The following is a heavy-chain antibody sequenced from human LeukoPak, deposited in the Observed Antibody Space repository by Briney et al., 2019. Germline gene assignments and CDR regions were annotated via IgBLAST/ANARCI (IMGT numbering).Heavy chain of an antibody. CDR1: GGSISSYY. V-gene: IGHV4-59*01. Sequence: PSETLSLTCTVSGGSISSYYFSWIRQPPGKGLEWIGDIDYSGSTNYTPSLKSRVTISVDTSKNQFSLKLSSVTAADTAVYYCARDRAYYYGSGPYYMDVWGKGTTVTVSS. CDR2: IDYSGST. D-gene: IGHD3-10*01. J-gene: IGHJ6*03. CDR3: ARDRAYYYGSGPYYMDV.